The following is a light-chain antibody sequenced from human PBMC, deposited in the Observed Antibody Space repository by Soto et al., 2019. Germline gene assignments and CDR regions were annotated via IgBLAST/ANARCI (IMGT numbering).Light chain of an antibody. CDR2: GAS. J-gene: IGKJ4*01. Sequence: DIVMTQSPAILSVSLGERATLSCRASQSISDNLAWYQQRSGQAPRLLIYGASTRATGVPARYSGSGSGTEFTLTISSLQSDDFAIYYCQQYKSWPPLTFGGGTKVE. CDR1: QSISDN. V-gene: IGKV3-15*01. CDR3: QQYKSWPPLT.